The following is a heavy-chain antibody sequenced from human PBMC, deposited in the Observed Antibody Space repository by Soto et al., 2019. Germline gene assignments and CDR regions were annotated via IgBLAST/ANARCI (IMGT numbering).Heavy chain of an antibody. CDR3: ARDRAYDSSGYYYPHFDY. CDR2: ISYDGSNK. CDR1: GFTFSSYA. D-gene: IGHD3-22*01. Sequence: PGGSLRLSCAASGFTFSSYAMHWVRQAPGKGLEWVAVISYDGSNKYYADSVKGRFTISRDNSKNTLYLQMNSLRAEDTAVYYFARDRAYDSSGYYYPHFDYWGQGTLVTVSS. J-gene: IGHJ4*02. V-gene: IGHV3-30-3*01.